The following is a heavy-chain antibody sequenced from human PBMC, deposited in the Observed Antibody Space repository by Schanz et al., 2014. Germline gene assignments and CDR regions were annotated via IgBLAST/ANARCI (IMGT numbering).Heavy chain of an antibody. J-gene: IGHJ4*01. Sequence: EVQLLDSGGGLVQPGGSLRLSCAASGFTFSTYAMSWVRQAPGKGLEWVSAISGSGGSTYYADSVKGRFTISRDNAKNSLYLQMNSLRAEDTAVYYCAREEGWGIAAAGRVDYWGHGTLVTVSS. CDR2: ISGSGGST. V-gene: IGHV3-23*01. CDR1: GFTFSTYA. CDR3: AREEGWGIAAAGRVDY. D-gene: IGHD6-13*01.